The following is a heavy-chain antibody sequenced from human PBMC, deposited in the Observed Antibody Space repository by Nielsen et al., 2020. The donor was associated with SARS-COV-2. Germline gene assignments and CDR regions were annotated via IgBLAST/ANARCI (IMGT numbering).Heavy chain of an antibody. CDR1: QFTVSSND. D-gene: IGHD3-16*01. Sequence: GESLKISCAGSQFTVSSNDMHWVRQAPGKGLEWVSAVGTAGDTYYLASVKGRFTISRDIASNSLYLQMNSVRAGDTAVYYCVGGNYYYGMDVWGQVTTVTVSS. CDR3: VGGNYYYGMDV. V-gene: IGHV3-13*01. J-gene: IGHJ6*02. CDR2: VGTAGDT.